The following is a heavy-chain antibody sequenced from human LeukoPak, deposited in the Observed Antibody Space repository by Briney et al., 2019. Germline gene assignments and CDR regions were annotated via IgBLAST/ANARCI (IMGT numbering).Heavy chain of an antibody. J-gene: IGHJ5*02. CDR3: ARAPSGYSYGYRHWFDP. CDR1: GGSFSGYY. CDR2: INHSGST. V-gene: IGHV4-34*01. D-gene: IGHD5-18*01. Sequence: SETLSLTCAVYGGSFSGYYWSWIRQPPGKGLEWIGEINHSGSTNYNPSLKSRVTISVDTSKNRFSLKLSSVTAADTAVYYCARAPSGYSYGYRHWFDPWGQGTLVTVSS.